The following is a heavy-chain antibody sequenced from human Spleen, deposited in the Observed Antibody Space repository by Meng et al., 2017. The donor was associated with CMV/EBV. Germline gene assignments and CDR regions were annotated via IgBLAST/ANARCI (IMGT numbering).Heavy chain of an antibody. CDR3: AKAPLYYYYGMEV. CDR2: ISWDSLSL. J-gene: IGHJ6*02. Sequence: SLKISCAASGFTFDDYAMHWVRQAPGKGLEWVSGISWDSLSLDYADSVKGRFTISRDNAKNSLFLQMNSLRGEDTAVYYCAKAPLYYYYGMEVWGQGTTVTVSS. CDR1: GFTFDDYA. V-gene: IGHV3-9*01. D-gene: IGHD1-14*01.